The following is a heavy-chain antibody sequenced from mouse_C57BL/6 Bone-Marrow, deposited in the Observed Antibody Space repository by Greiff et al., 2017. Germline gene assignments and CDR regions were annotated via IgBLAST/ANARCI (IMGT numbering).Heavy chain of an antibody. J-gene: IGHJ1*03. CDR1: GYTFTSYW. CDR3: ARERPHYGSSLLYWYFDV. Sequence: QVQLQQPGAELVKPGASVKVSCKASGYTFTSYWMHWVKQRPGQGLEWIGRIHPSDSDTNYNQKFKGKATLTVDKSSSTAYMQLSSLTSEDSAVYYCARERPHYGSSLLYWYFDVWGTGTTVTVSS. V-gene: IGHV1-74*01. D-gene: IGHD1-1*01. CDR2: IHPSDSDT.